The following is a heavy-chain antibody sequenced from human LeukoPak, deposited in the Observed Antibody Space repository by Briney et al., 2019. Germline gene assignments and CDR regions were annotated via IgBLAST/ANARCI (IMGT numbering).Heavy chain of an antibody. Sequence: ASVKVSCKASGYTFTGYYMHWVRQAPGQGLEWMGRINPNSGGTNYAQKFQGWVTMTRDTSISTAYMELSRLRSDDTAVYYCARDYYDSSGYSLNYWGQGTLVTVSS. V-gene: IGHV1-2*04. CDR3: ARDYYDSSGYSLNY. CDR1: GYTFTGYY. J-gene: IGHJ4*02. CDR2: INPNSGGT. D-gene: IGHD3-22*01.